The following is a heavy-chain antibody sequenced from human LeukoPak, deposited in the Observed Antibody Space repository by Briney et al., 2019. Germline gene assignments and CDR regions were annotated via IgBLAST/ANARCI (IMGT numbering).Heavy chain of an antibody. J-gene: IGHJ5*02. D-gene: IGHD2-21*01. CDR1: GGSINSYY. V-gene: IGHV4-4*09. CDR3: ATSHDVKTAPYDL. Sequence: SETLSLTCTVSGGSINSYYWSWVRQSPGKGLEWIGYIFTSGWTDYNPSLKSRVTMSVDTSKNQLSMELRFLTAADTAVYYCATSHDVKTAPYDLWGQGTLVTVSS. CDR2: IFTSGWT.